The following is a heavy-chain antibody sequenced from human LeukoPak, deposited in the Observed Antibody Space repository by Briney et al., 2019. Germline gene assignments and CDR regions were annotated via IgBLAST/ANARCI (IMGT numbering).Heavy chain of an antibody. J-gene: IGHJ4*02. Sequence: GGSLRLSCAASGFTFSSYSMNWVRQAPGKGLEWVSSISGSSSYIYYADSVKGRFTISRDNDKNSLYLQMNSLRAEDTAVYYCASIFTSDAVYPNAAHDYWGQGTLVTVSS. CDR3: ASIFTSDAVYPNAAHDY. CDR2: ISGSSSYI. V-gene: IGHV3-21*01. D-gene: IGHD2-21*01. CDR1: GFTFSSYS.